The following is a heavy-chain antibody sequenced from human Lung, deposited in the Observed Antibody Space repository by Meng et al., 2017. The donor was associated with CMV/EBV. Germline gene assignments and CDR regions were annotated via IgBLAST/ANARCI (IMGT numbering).Heavy chain of an antibody. D-gene: IGHD6-19*01. CDR3: ARDRAVAGTGDFDY. CDR2: IYYSGST. J-gene: IGHJ4*02. V-gene: IGHV4-59*01. Sequence: LSCTVSGFSISSYCWRWIRQPPGKGLEWSGYIYYSGSTNYNPSLKSRVTISVDKYKNQFSLKLSSVTAADTAVYYCARDRAVAGTGDFDYWGQGALVTVSS. CDR1: GFSISSYC.